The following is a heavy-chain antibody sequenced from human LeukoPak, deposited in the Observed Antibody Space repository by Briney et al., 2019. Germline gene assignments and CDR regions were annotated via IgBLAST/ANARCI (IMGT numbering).Heavy chain of an antibody. CDR1: GFTHGDYA. J-gene: IGHJ4*02. D-gene: IGHD3-22*01. V-gene: IGHV3-49*04. Sequence: GGSLRLSCTASGFTHGDYAMSLVRQAPGKGLEWVGFIRSKAYSGTTEYAASVKGRFTISRDDSKSIAYLQMNSLKTEDTAVYYCTRDSIYYYDSSGYYYDLDYWGQGTLVTVSS. CDR3: TRDSIYYYDSSGYYYDLDY. CDR2: IRSKAYSGTT.